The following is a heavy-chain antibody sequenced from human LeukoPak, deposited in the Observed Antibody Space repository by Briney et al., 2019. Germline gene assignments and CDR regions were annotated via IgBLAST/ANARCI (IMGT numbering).Heavy chain of an antibody. D-gene: IGHD1-26*01. CDR3: AKIMVGATKSFDY. Sequence: GGSLRLSCAASGSTFSSYGMHWVRQAPGKGLEWVAVISYDGSNKYYADSVKGRFTISRDNSKNTLYLQMNSLRAEDTAVYYCAKIMVGATKSFDYWGQGTLVTVSS. J-gene: IGHJ4*02. CDR1: GSTFSSYG. V-gene: IGHV3-30*18. CDR2: ISYDGSNK.